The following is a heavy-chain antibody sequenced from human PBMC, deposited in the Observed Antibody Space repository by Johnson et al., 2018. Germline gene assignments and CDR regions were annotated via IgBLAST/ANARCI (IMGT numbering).Heavy chain of an antibody. CDR1: GFTFDDYA. Sequence: VQLVESGGGLVQPGRSLRLSCAASGFTFDDYAMHWVRQAPGKGLEWVSGISWNSGSIGYADSVKGRFTISRDNAKNSLYLQMNSLRAEDTALYYCSRDVDTATGGWFDPWGQGTLVTVSS. CDR2: ISWNSGSI. V-gene: IGHV3-9*01. J-gene: IGHJ5*02. D-gene: IGHD5-18*01. CDR3: SRDVDTATGGWFDP.